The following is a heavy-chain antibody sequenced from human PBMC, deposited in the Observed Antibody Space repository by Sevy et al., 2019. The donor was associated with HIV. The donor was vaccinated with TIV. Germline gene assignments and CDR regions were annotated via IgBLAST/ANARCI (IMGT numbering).Heavy chain of an antibody. CDR1: GFIFSDYY. CDR2: ISGSGNTI. D-gene: IGHD6-19*01. J-gene: IGHJ6*02. Sequence: GGSLRLSCAASGFIFSDYYMSWIRQAPGKGLEWVSYISGSGNTIYYTDSVKGRFTISRDNAKDSLYLQMNSLRAEDTAVYYCARDRPSWFGELLGGYSSGWYYYYGMDVWGQGTTVTVSS. CDR3: ARDRPSWFGELLGGYSSGWYYYYGMDV. V-gene: IGHV3-11*01.